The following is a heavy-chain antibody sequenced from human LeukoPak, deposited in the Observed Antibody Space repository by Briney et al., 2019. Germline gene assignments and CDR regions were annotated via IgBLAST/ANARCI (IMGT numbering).Heavy chain of an antibody. CDR2: IIPIFGTA. CDR1: GGTFSSYA. V-gene: IGHV1-69*13. CDR3: ASSWGSSQGSVGY. D-gene: IGHD6-13*01. Sequence: ASVKVSCKASGGTFSSYAISWVRQAPGQGLEWMGGIIPIFGTANYAQKFQGRVTITADESTSTAYMELSSLRAEDTAVYYCASSWGSSQGSVGYWGQGTLVTVSS. J-gene: IGHJ4*02.